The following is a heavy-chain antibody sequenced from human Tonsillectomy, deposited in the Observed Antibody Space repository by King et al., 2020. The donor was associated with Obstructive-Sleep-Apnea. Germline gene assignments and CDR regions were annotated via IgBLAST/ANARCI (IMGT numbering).Heavy chain of an antibody. D-gene: IGHD1-26*01. CDR3: ARGAREQDH. V-gene: IGHV3-64*07. CDR1: GFSFREFA. J-gene: IGHJ4*02. CDR2: IGSDGATI. Sequence: GQLVQSGGGLVQPGGSLRLSCSASGFSFREFALHWVRQAPGKGLEHVSSIGSDGATIHYADSVKDRFTVSRDNSKNTLYLQMGSLRPEDMAVYYCARGAREQDHWAQGTLVVVSS.